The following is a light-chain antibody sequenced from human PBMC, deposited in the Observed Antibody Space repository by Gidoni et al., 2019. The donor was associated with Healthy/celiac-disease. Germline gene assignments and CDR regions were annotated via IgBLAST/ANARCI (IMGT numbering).Light chain of an antibody. CDR2: GAS. V-gene: IGKV3-20*01. CDR3: QQYGSTPPYT. J-gene: IGKJ2*01. Sequence: EIVLTQSPGTLSLSPGERATLSCRASQSVSSSYLAWYQQQPGQAPRLLIYGASSRATGIPDRFSGSGSWTDFTLTISRLGPEDFAVYYCQQYGSTPPYTFGQGTKLEIK. CDR1: QSVSSSY.